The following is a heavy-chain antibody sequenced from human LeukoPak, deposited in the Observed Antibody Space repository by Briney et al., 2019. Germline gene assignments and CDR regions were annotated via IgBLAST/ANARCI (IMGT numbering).Heavy chain of an antibody. J-gene: IGHJ4*02. CDR3: AREGRGSYYFDY. V-gene: IGHV3-66*01. Sequence: EGSLRLSCAASGFTVSSNCMSWVRQAPGKGLEWVSVVYSGGSTFYADSVKGRFTISRDNSKNTLYLQVNSLRVEDTAVYYCAREGRGSYYFDYWGQGTLVAVSS. CDR1: GFTVSSNC. D-gene: IGHD1-26*01. CDR2: VYSGGST.